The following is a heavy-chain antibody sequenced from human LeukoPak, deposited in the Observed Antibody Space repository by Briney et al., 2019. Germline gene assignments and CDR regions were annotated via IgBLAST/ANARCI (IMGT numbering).Heavy chain of an antibody. CDR3: VREGEGPLSKDFDY. J-gene: IGHJ4*02. D-gene: IGHD2/OR15-2a*01. V-gene: IGHV1-2*02. Sequence: VASVKVSCKSSGFIFTDHYIHWVRRGPGQGLEWMGYIGPHSTFTSSPQEFQGRVTMTRDASMSTAYMELTRLTSDDTAVYYCVREGEGPLSKDFDYWGQGTLVTVSS. CDR2: IGPHSTFT. CDR1: GFIFTDHY.